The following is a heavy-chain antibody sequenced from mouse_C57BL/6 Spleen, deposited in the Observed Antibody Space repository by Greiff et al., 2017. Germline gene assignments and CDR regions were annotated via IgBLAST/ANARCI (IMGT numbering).Heavy chain of an antibody. CDR3: ARRLTGFDY. CDR1: GYAFSSSW. D-gene: IGHD4-1*01. Sequence: VQLQESGPELVKPGASVKISCKASGYAFSSSWMNWVKQRPGKGLEWIGQIYPGDGDTNYNGKFKGKATLTADKSSSTAYMQLSSLTSEDSAVYFCARRLTGFDYWGQGTTLTVSS. J-gene: IGHJ2*01. V-gene: IGHV1-80*01. CDR2: IYPGDGDT.